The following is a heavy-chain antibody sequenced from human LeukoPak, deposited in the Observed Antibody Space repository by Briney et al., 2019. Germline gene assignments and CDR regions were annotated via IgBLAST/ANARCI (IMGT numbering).Heavy chain of an antibody. V-gene: IGHV3-20*04. Sequence: GGSLRLSCAASGFTFSGYWMSWVRQAPGKGLEWVSGINWNGGSTGYADSVKGRFTISRDNAKNSLYLQMNSLRAEDTALYYCARDGWGTGVRGVTYYYYYMDVWGKGTTVTVSS. CDR1: GFTFSGYW. CDR3: ARDGWGTGVRGVTYYYYYMDV. CDR2: INWNGGST. J-gene: IGHJ6*03. D-gene: IGHD3-10*01.